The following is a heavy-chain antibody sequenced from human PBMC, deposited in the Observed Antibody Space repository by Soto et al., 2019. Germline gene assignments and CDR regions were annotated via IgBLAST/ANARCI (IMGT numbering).Heavy chain of an antibody. CDR2: ISYDGSNK. Sequence: PGGSLRLSCAASGFTLSSYGMHWVRQAPGKGLEWVAVISYDGSNKDYADSVKGRFTISRDNSKNTLYMQMNSLRGEDTAVYYCAKAAVGAETSFEYWGQGTLVTVSS. D-gene: IGHD1-26*01. CDR1: GFTLSSYG. CDR3: AKAAVGAETSFEY. J-gene: IGHJ4*02. V-gene: IGHV3-30*18.